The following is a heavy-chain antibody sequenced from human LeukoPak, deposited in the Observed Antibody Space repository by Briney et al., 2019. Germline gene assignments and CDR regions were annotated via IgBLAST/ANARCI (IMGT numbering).Heavy chain of an antibody. J-gene: IGHJ6*03. CDR1: GYTFTSYY. Sequence: ASVKVSCKASGYTFTSYYIHWVRQAPGQGLEWMGWINPNSGGTNYAQKFQGRVTMTRDTSISTAYMELSRLRSDDIAIYFCATTGREDSSGWFSYYYYYYMDVWGKGTTVTVSS. CDR2: INPNSGGT. V-gene: IGHV1-2*02. CDR3: ATTGREDSSGWFSYYYYYYMDV. D-gene: IGHD6-19*01.